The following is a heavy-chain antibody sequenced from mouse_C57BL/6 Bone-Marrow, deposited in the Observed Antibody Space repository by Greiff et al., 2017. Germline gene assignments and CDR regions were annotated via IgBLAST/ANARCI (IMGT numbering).Heavy chain of an antibody. CDR3: ARGGNNGGNYFDY. CDR2: FHPSNDDT. D-gene: IGHD1-1*02. Sequence: QVQLKEPGAELVKPGASVKMSCKASGYTFTTYPIEWMKQNHGQSLEWIGNFHPSNDDTKYNQKFKGKATLTVEKSSSTVYLELSRLTSDDSAVYYWARGGNNGGNYFDYWGQGTTLTVSS. V-gene: IGHV1-47*01. J-gene: IGHJ2*01. CDR1: GYTFTTYP.